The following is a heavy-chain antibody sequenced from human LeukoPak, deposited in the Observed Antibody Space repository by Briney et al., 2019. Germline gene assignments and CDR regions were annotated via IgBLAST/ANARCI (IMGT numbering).Heavy chain of an antibody. V-gene: IGHV1-69*13. CDR2: IIPIFGTA. Sequence: ASVKHSCKASGYTFTGYYMHWVREAPGQGLEWVGWIIPIFGTANYAQKFQGRVTITADESTSTAYMELSSLRSEDTAVYYCARGYDILTGFGYYYMDVWGKGTTVTISS. CDR1: GYTFTGYY. CDR3: ARGYDILTGFGYYYMDV. J-gene: IGHJ6*03. D-gene: IGHD3-9*01.